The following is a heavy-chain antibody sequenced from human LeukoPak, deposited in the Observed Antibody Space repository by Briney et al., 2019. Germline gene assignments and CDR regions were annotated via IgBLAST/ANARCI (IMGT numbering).Heavy chain of an antibody. J-gene: IGHJ4*02. V-gene: IGHV1-2*02. CDR3: ARGGGGSYFGFDY. Sequence: ASVKVSCKASGYTFTGYYMHWVRQAPGQGLEWMGWINPNSGGANYAQKFQGRVTMTRDTSISTAYMELSRLRSDDTAVYYCARGGGGSYFGFDYWGRGTLVTVSS. CDR2: INPNSGGA. CDR1: GYTFTGYY. D-gene: IGHD1-26*01.